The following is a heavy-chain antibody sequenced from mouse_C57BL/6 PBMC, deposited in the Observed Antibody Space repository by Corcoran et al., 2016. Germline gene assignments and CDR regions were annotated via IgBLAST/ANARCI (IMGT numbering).Heavy chain of an antibody. Sequence: EVQLQQSGPVLAKPGASVKMSCKASGYTFTDYYMNWVKQSHGKSLEWIGVINPYNGGTSYNQKFKGKATLTVDKSSSTAYMELNSLTSEDSAVYYCANYYGSSSYYYAMDYWGQGTSVTVSS. CDR2: INPYNGGT. V-gene: IGHV1-19*01. CDR1: GYTFTDYY. J-gene: IGHJ4*01. D-gene: IGHD1-1*01. CDR3: ANYYGSSSYYYAMDY.